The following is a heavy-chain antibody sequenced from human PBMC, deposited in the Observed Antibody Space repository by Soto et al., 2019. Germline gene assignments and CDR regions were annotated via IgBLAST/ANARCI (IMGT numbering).Heavy chain of an antibody. D-gene: IGHD3-22*01. J-gene: IGHJ5*02. CDR3: ARVKGSGYHNWFDP. Sequence: SAEKASPKASSYPFPGYGISWVRQAPGQGLEWMGWISAYNGNTNYAQKLQGRVTMTTDTSTSTAYMELRSLRSDDTAVYYCARVKGSGYHNWFDPWG. CDR2: ISAYNGNT. CDR1: SYPFPGYG. V-gene: IGHV1-18*01.